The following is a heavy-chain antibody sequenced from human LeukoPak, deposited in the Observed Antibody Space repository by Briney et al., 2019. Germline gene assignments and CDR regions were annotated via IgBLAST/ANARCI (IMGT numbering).Heavy chain of an antibody. CDR3: ARDRIVEVPAAGYYYYGVDV. D-gene: IGHD2-2*01. V-gene: IGHV3-53*01. Sequence: PGGSLRLSCAASGFTVSSNYMSWVRQAPGKGLEWVSVIYSGGSTYYADSVKGRFTISRDNSKNTLYLQMNSLRAEDTAVYYCARDRIVEVPAAGYYYYGVDVWGQGTTVTVSS. CDR2: IYSGGST. J-gene: IGHJ6*02. CDR1: GFTVSSNY.